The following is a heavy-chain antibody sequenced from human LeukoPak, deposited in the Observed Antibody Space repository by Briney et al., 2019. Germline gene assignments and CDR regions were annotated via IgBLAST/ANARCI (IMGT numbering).Heavy chain of an antibody. D-gene: IGHD3-10*01. V-gene: IGHV4-59*01. J-gene: IGHJ5*02. CDR1: GGSISSYY. CDR2: IYYSGST. Sequence: SETLPLTCTVSGGSISSYYWSWIRQPPGKGLEWIGYIYYSGSTNYNPSLKSRVTISVDTSKNQFSLKLSSVTAADTAVYYCARGFREEREVSTRLFDPWGQGTLVTVSS. CDR3: ARGFREEREVSTRLFDP.